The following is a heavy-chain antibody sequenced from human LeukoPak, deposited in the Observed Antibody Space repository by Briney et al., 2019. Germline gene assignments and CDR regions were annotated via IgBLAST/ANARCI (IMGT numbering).Heavy chain of an antibody. V-gene: IGHV3-7*01. CDR2: IKQGGTEN. J-gene: IGHJ4*02. CDR3: ARGRGSL. D-gene: IGHD3-10*01. CDR1: GFMFSSYW. Sequence: GGSLRLSCAASGFMFSSYWMTWVRQTPGKGLEWVANIKQGGTENSYVDSVKGRFTISRDNAKNSLYLQMNSLRAEDTAVYYCARGRGSLWGQGTLVTVSS.